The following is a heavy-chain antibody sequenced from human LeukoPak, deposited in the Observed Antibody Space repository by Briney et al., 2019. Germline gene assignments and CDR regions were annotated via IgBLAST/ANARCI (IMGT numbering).Heavy chain of an antibody. V-gene: IGHV3-9*01. D-gene: IGHD6-19*01. CDR3: AKDAQYSSVGYFDL. Sequence: PGGSLRLSCAASGFTFDDYAMHWVRQAPGKGLEWVSGISWNSGSIGYADSVKGRFTISRDNAKNSLYLQMNSLRAEDTALYYCAKDAQYSSVGYFDLWGRGTLVTVSS. J-gene: IGHJ2*01. CDR2: ISWNSGSI. CDR1: GFTFDDYA.